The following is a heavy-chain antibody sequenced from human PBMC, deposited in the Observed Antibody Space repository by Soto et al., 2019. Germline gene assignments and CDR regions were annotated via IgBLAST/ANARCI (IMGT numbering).Heavy chain of an antibody. J-gene: IGHJ3*02. V-gene: IGHV4-34*01. CDR3: ARRPITGDFDAFDI. D-gene: IGHD7-27*01. CDR1: GGSFSGYY. CDR2: INHSEST. Sequence: SETLSLTCAVYGGSFSGYYWSWIRQPPGKGLEWIGEINHSESTNYNPSLKSRVTISVDTSKNQFSLKLSSVTAADTAVYYCARRPITGDFDAFDIWGQGTMVTVSS.